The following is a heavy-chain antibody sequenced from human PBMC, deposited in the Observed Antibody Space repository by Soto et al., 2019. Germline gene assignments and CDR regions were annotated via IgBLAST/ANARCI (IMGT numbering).Heavy chain of an antibody. CDR2: ISSSSSYI. D-gene: IGHD6-19*01. V-gene: IGHV3-21*01. J-gene: IGHJ2*01. CDR3: ARGGYSSGWYVAVRYWYFDL. CDR1: GFTFSSYS. Sequence: EVQLVESGGGLVKPGGSLRLSCAASGFTFSSYSMNWVRQAPGKGLEWVSSISSSSSYIYYAVSVKGRFTISRDNAKNSLYLQMNCLRAEDTAVYYCARGGYSSGWYVAVRYWYFDLWGRGTLVNVSS.